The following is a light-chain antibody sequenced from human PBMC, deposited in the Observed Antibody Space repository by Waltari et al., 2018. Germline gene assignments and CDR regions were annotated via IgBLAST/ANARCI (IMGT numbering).Light chain of an antibody. V-gene: IGKV1-33*01. J-gene: IGKJ3*01. Sequence: DIQMTQSPSSLSASVGERVTITCQANQDIRNNLNWYQQKPGKAPNLLIFEASTLETGVPSRFSGSGCGRDFSFTISSLQSEDIATYFCQQSNNLPVTFGPGTKVHIK. CDR1: QDIRNN. CDR2: EAS. CDR3: QQSNNLPVT.